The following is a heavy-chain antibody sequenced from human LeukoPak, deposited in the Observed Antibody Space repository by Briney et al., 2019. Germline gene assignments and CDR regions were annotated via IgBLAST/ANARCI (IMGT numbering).Heavy chain of an antibody. CDR1: GYTFTSYY. Sequence: ASVKVSCKASGYTFTSYYMHWVRQAPGQGLEWMRIINPSGGSTSYAQKFQGRVTMTRDTSTSTVYMELSSLRSEDTAVYYCARDKVQTYYYDSSGYYYTLLAFDYWGQGTLVTVSS. V-gene: IGHV1-46*03. J-gene: IGHJ4*02. CDR2: INPSGGST. CDR3: ARDKVQTYYYDSSGYYYTLLAFDY. D-gene: IGHD3-22*01.